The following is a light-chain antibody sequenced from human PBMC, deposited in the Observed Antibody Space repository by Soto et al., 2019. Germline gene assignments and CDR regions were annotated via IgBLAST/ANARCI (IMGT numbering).Light chain of an antibody. CDR2: DAS. CDR1: QSVSSTS. CDR3: QPRKT. V-gene: IGKV3D-20*01. J-gene: IGKJ1*01. Sequence: EIVLTQSPATLSLSPGERATLSCGASQSVSSTSLAWYQQKPGLPPKLLIYDASRRATGVPDRFSGGGSGTNFILTITTLEPEDFAMYYCQPRKTFGQGTKVEIK.